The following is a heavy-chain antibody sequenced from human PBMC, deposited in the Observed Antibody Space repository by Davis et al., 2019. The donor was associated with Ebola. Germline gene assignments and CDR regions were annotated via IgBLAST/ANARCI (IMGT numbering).Heavy chain of an antibody. CDR1: GFTFSSYE. D-gene: IGHD6-6*01. J-gene: IGHJ6*02. CDR2: ISSSSSYI. V-gene: IGHV3-21*01. Sequence: GESLKISCAASGFTFSSYEMNWVRQAPGKGLEWVSSISSSSSYIYYADSVKGRFTISRDNAKNSLYLQMNSLRAEDTAVYYCARSSIAARPGYYYGIDVWGQGTTVTVSS. CDR3: ARSSIAARPGYYYGIDV.